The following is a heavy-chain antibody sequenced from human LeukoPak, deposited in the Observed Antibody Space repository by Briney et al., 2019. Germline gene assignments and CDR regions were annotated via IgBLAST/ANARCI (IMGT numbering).Heavy chain of an antibody. CDR2: IYPGDSDT. D-gene: IGHD6-13*01. J-gene: IGHJ5*02. V-gene: IGHV5-51*01. CDR1: GYSFTSYW. Sequence: GESLKISCKGSGYSFTSYWIGWVRQMPGKGLEWMGIIYPGDSDTRYSPSFQGQVTISADKTISTAYLQWRSLKASDTAMYYCARHRGYSSRSNWFAPWGRETRVPVPS. CDR3: ARHRGYSSRSNWFAP.